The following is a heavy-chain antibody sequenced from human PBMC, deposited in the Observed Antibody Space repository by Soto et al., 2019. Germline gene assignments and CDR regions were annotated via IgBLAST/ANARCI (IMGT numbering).Heavy chain of an antibody. CDR3: ARGLSGEYNWFDP. Sequence: QVQLVQSGAEVKKPGSSVKVSCKASGGTFSSYAISWVRQAPGQGLEWMGGIIPIFGTANYAQKFQGRVKITADESTSTAYLGLSSLRSEETAVYYCARGLSGEYNWFDPWGQGTLVTVSS. J-gene: IGHJ5*02. CDR2: IIPIFGTA. CDR1: GGTFSSYA. V-gene: IGHV1-69*01. D-gene: IGHD3-10*02.